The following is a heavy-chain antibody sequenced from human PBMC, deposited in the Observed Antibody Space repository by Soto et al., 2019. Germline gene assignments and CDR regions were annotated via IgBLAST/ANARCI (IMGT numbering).Heavy chain of an antibody. CDR1: GGSISTDDHY. Sequence: QVQLQESGPGLVKPSQTLSLTCTVSGGSISTDDHYWSWIRQPPGKGLEWIGYIYYTGSTHYNPSPKXRXSXPXXPSKNQFSLQLTSVTAADTAVYYCASLRSRWNIDYWGQGTLVTVSS. J-gene: IGHJ4*02. V-gene: IGHV4-30-4*01. CDR2: IYYTGST. CDR3: ASLRSRWNIDY. D-gene: IGHD6-13*01.